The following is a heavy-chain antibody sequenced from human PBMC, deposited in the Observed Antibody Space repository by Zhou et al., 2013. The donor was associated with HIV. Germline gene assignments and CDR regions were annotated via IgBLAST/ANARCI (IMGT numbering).Heavy chain of an antibody. CDR1: GYTFTSYY. Sequence: QVQLVQSGAEVQKPGASVKVSCKASGYTFTSYYLHWVRQAPGQGLEWMGIINPFGGSTSYAQKFQGRVTMTRDTSTSTVYMELSSLRLDDTAVYYCARDGAMYSNFLFFWGQGTLVTVSS. CDR3: ARDGAMYSNFLFF. D-gene: IGHD4-4*01. J-gene: IGHJ4*02. V-gene: IGHV1-46*01. CDR2: INPFGGST.